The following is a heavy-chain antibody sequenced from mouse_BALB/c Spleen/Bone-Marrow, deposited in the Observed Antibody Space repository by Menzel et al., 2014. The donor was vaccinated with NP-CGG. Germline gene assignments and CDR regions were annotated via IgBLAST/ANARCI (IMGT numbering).Heavy chain of an antibody. CDR2: VSSGGRYT. Sequence: EVKLMESGGGLVNPGGSLKLSCTTSGFTFSDYAMSWVRQTPEKRLEWVVTVSSGGRYTYFSDSVKGRFTISRDNAKNTLYLQMTSLRSEDTAMYYCARSGEEYALDYWGQGTSVTVSS. CDR3: ARSGEEYALDY. J-gene: IGHJ4*01. V-gene: IGHV5-9-1*01. D-gene: IGHD5-2*01. CDR1: GFTFSDYA.